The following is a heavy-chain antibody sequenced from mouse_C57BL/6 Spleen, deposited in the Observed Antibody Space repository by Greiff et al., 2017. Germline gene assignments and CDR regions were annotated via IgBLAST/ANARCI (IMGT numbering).Heavy chain of an antibody. J-gene: IGHJ2*01. Sequence: EVKLVESGEGLVKPGGSLKLSCAASGFTFSSYAMSWVRQTPEKRLEWVAYISSGGDYIYYADTVKGRFTISRDNARNTLYLQMSSLKSEDTAMYYCTRDGVITTVMGNYFDYWGQGTTLTVSS. CDR2: ISSGGDYI. D-gene: IGHD1-1*01. V-gene: IGHV5-9-1*02. CDR3: TRDGVITTVMGNYFDY. CDR1: GFTFSSYA.